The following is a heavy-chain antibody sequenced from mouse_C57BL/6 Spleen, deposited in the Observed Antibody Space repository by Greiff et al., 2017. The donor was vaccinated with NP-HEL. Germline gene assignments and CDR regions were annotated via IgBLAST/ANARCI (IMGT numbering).Heavy chain of an antibody. D-gene: IGHD4-1*01. CDR2: INPSNGGT. V-gene: IGHV1-53*01. CDR1: GYTFTSYW. J-gene: IGHJ2*01. CDR3: AREGANGDLDY. Sequence: VQLQQSGTELVKPGASVKLSCKASGYTFTSYWMHWVKQRPGQGLEWIGNINPSNGGTNYNEKFKSKATLTVDKSSSTAYMQLSSLTSADSAVYYCAREGANGDLDYWGRGTTLTVSS.